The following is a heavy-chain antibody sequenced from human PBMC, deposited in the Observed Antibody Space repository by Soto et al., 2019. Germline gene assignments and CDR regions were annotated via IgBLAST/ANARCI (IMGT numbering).Heavy chain of an antibody. D-gene: IGHD2-15*01. Sequence: GGSLRLSCAASGFTFSSYAMSWVRRAPGKGLEWVSAISGSGGSTYYADSVKGRFTISRDNSKNTLYLQMNSLRAEDTAVYYCAKDKGYCSGGSCPAYAFDIWGQGTMVTVSS. J-gene: IGHJ3*02. CDR1: GFTFSSYA. V-gene: IGHV3-23*01. CDR2: ISGSGGST. CDR3: AKDKGYCSGGSCPAYAFDI.